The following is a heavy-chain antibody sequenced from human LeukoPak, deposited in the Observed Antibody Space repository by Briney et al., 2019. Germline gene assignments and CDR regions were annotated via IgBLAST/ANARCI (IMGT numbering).Heavy chain of an antibody. CDR1: GFTFSSYS. Sequence: GGSLRLSCAASGFTFSSYSMNWVRQAPGKGLEWVSFISSSSSYIYYADSVKGRFTISRDNAKNSLYLQMNSLRAEDTAVYYCARDSYSSSWYYFDYWGQGTLVTVSS. CDR2: ISSSSSYI. J-gene: IGHJ4*02. D-gene: IGHD6-13*01. CDR3: ARDSYSSSWYYFDY. V-gene: IGHV3-21*01.